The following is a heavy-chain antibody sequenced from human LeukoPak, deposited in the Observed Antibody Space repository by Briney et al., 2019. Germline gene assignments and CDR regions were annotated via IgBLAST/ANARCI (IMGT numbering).Heavy chain of an antibody. J-gene: IGHJ6*02. D-gene: IGHD3-10*01. CDR1: GVSFSGYY. CDR3: AREHTYYFGSQTSTLDV. CDR2: IYYTGSV. Sequence: SETLSLTCAVYGVSFSGYYWSWIRQPPGEGLEWIGYIYYTGSVDYNPSLKSRLTISLDTSKNQFSLKLNSVTAADTAVYYCAREHTYYFGSQTSTLDVWGQGTAVTVSS. V-gene: IGHV4-59*12.